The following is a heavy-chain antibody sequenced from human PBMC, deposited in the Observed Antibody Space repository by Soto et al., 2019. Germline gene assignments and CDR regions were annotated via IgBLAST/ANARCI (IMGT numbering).Heavy chain of an antibody. J-gene: IGHJ4*02. Sequence: ASETLSLTCTVSGGSISSYYWSWIRQPPGKGLEWIGYIYYSGSTNYNPSLKSRVTISVDTSKNQFSLKLSSVTAADTAVYYCARAAARSPYDSSGYLWHYFDYWGQGTLVTVSS. CDR2: IYYSGST. V-gene: IGHV4-59*01. D-gene: IGHD3-22*01. CDR3: ARAAARSPYDSSGYLWHYFDY. CDR1: GGSISSYY.